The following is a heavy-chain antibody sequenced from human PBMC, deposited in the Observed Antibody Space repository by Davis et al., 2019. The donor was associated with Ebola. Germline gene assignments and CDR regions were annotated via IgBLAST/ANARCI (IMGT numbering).Heavy chain of an antibody. D-gene: IGHD4-17*01. V-gene: IGHV4-39*07. CDR3: ARGVGAATRFDP. J-gene: IGHJ5*02. Sequence: SETLSLTCAVSGGSISSSSYYWSWIRQPPGKGLEWIGEINHSGSTNYNPSLKSRVTISVDTSKNQFSLKLSSVTAADTAVYYCARGVGAATRFDPWGQGTLVTVSS. CDR1: GGSISSSSYY. CDR2: INHSGST.